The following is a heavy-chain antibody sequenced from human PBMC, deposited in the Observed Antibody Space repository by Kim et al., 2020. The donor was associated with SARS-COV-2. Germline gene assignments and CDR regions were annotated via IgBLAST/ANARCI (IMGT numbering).Heavy chain of an antibody. V-gene: IGHV6-1*01. D-gene: IGHD4-4*01. J-gene: IGHJ3*01. CDR3: ARALQSERDAFDV. Sequence: DYAISVKGRITINADTSKNQFSLQLNSVTPEDTAIYYCARALQSERDAFDVWGQGTVVALSS.